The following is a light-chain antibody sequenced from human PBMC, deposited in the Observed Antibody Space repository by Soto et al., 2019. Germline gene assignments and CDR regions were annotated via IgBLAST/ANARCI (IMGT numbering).Light chain of an antibody. V-gene: IGKV3-20*01. CDR2: GAS. CDR3: QQYGSSPRT. Sequence: EIVLTQSPGTLSLSPGERATLSCRASQSVSSNFLAWYQQKPGQAPRLLIYGASNRATGFPDRFGGSGSGTDFTLTITRLEPEDFAVYFCQQYGSSPRTFGQGTKVEIK. CDR1: QSVSSNF. J-gene: IGKJ1*01.